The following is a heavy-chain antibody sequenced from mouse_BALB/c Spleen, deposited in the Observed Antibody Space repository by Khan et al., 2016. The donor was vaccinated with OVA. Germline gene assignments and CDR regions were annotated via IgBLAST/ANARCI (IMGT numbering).Heavy chain of an antibody. D-gene: IGHD2-13*01. CDR3: TRGDPGSFDY. CDR2: IYPSDSYT. CDR1: GYTFTNHW. J-gene: IGHJ2*01. V-gene: IGHV1-69*02. Sequence: QVQLQQPGAELVRPGASVKLSCQASGYTFTNHWINWVKQRPGQGLEWIGNIYPSDSYTNSNHQFKDKATLTVDKSSSAAYMQLSSPTSEDSAVYYCTRGDPGSFDYWGQGTTLTVSS.